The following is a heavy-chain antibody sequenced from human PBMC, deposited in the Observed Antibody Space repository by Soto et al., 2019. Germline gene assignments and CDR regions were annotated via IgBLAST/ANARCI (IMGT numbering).Heavy chain of an antibody. CDR2: TYYRSKRYN. CDR1: GDRVSGNSAA. D-gene: IGHD1-26*01. Sequence: QTLSPTRPIPGDRVSGNSAALNWIRQSPSSGLDWLGRTYYRSKRYNLYAVSVHSRITVPPDTSKNQCTLPLNSGSPEDTAVYSCAGECPNYGSSDSYFDYWGQGALGTVAS. V-gene: IGHV6-1*01. CDR3: AGECPNYGSSDSYFDY. J-gene: IGHJ4*02.